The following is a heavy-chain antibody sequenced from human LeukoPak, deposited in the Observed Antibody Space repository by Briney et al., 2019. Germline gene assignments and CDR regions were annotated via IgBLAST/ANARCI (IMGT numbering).Heavy chain of an antibody. J-gene: IGHJ4*02. CDR3: AKGSAPSGGRAFDY. CDR2: ISWNSGSI. D-gene: IGHD4-23*01. Sequence: GGSLRLSCAASGFTFDDYAMHWVRQAPGKGLEWVSGISWNSGSIGYADSVNGRFTISRDNAKNSLYLQMNSLRAEDTALYYCAKGSAPSGGRAFDYWGQRTLVTVSS. CDR1: GFTFDDYA. V-gene: IGHV3-9*01.